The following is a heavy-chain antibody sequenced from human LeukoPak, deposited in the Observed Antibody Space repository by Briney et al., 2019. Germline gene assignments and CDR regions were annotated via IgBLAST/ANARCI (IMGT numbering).Heavy chain of an antibody. D-gene: IGHD5-12*01. CDR2: IYYSGST. CDR3: ARHLSGYDLYNWFDP. J-gene: IGHJ5*02. CDR1: GGSISSYY. V-gene: IGHV4-59*08. Sequence: SETLSLTCTVSGGSISSYYWSWIRQPPGKGLEWIGYIYYSGSTNYNPSLKSRVTISVDTSKNQFSLKLSSVTAADTAVYYYARHLSGYDLYNWFDPWGQGTLVTVSS.